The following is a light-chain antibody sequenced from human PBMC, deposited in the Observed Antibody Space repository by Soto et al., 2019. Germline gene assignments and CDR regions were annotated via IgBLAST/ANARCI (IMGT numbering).Light chain of an antibody. J-gene: IGKJ1*01. V-gene: IGKV3-11*01. CDR1: QSVSSY. Sequence: ESVLTQSPATLSLSPGERDTLSCRASQSVSSYLAWYQQKPGQAPRLLIYDASNRATGITARFSGSGSGTDFTLTISSLEPEDFAVYYCQQRSNWPRTFGQGTKVEIK. CDR2: DAS. CDR3: QQRSNWPRT.